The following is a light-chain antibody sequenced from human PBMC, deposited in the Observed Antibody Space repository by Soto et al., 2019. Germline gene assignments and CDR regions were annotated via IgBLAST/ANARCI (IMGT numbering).Light chain of an antibody. V-gene: IGKV3-20*01. CDR3: QQYGRSPLN. J-gene: IGKJ4*01. CDR2: GAS. Sequence: EIVLTQSPGTLSLSPGERATLSCRASQSVSSSFLAWYQQKPGQAPRLLLCGASSRATGIPDRFSGSGSGTDFNLTISRLEPEDFAVYYCQQYGRSPLNFGGGTKVQLK. CDR1: QSVSSSF.